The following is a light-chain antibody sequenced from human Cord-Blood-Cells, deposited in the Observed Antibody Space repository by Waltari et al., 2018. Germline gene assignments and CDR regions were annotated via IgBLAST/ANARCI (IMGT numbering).Light chain of an antibody. V-gene: IGKV4-1*01. Sequence: DIVMTQSPDSLAVSLGERATINCKSSQSVLYSSNNKNYLAWYQQKPGQPPKLLIYWASTRESGVPDRFRGSGSGTDFTLTIGSLQAEDVAVYYCQQYYSTWWTFGQGTKVEIK. J-gene: IGKJ1*01. CDR2: WAS. CDR3: QQYYSTWWT. CDR1: QSVLYSSNNKNY.